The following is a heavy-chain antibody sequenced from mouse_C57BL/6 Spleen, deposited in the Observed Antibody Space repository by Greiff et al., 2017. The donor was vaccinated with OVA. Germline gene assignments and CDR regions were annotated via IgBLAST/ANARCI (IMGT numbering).Heavy chain of an antibody. D-gene: IGHD2-4*01. Sequence: EVMLVESGGGLVQPGGSLKLSCAASGFPFSDYYMYWVRQTPEKRLEWVAYISNGGGSTYYPDTVKGRFTISRDNAKNTLYLQMSRLKSEDTAMYYCASYDYDKFAYWGQGTLVTVSA. CDR3: ASYDYDKFAY. CDR1: GFPFSDYY. J-gene: IGHJ3*01. V-gene: IGHV5-12*01. CDR2: ISNGGGST.